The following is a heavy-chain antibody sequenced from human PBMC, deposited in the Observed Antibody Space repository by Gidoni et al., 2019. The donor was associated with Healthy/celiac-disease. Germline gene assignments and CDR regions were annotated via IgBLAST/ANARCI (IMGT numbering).Heavy chain of an antibody. D-gene: IGHD3-22*01. CDR1: GYTFTSYG. CDR3: ARVLSLDYYDSRGARYYFDY. Sequence: QVQLVQSGAEVKKPGASVKVSCKASGYTFTSYGISWVRQAPGQGLEWMGWISAHNGNTNYAQKLQGRVTMTTDTSTSTAYMELRSLRSDDTAVYYCARVLSLDYYDSRGARYYFDYWGQGTLVTVSS. CDR2: ISAHNGNT. V-gene: IGHV1-18*01. J-gene: IGHJ4*02.